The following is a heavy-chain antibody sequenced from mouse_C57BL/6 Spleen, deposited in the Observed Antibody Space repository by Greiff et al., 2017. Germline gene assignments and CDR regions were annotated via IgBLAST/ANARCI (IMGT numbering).Heavy chain of an antibody. CDR2: IDPSDSYT. Sequence: QVQLQQPGAELVMPGASVKLSCKASGYTFTSYWMHWVKQRPGQGLEWIGEIDPSDSYTNYNQKFKGKSTLTVDKSSSTAYMQLSSLTSEDSAVYYCARDDGYYVRYFDFWGTGTTVTVSS. CDR1: GYTFTSYW. J-gene: IGHJ1*03. V-gene: IGHV1-69*01. CDR3: ARDDGYYVRYFDF. D-gene: IGHD2-3*01.